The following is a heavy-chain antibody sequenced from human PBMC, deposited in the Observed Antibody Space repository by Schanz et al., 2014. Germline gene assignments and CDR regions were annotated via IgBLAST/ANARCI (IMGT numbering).Heavy chain of an antibody. CDR2: ISDNGIST. CDR3: AKAGSGWSTAGYYY. D-gene: IGHD6-19*01. V-gene: IGHV3-23*04. J-gene: IGHJ4*02. CDR1: GFTFSDYY. Sequence: VQLVESGGGLVKPGGSLRLSCAASGFTFSDYYMSWIRQAPGKGLEWVSGISDNGISTYYADSVKGRFSISRENSKSILYLQMNSLRAEDTAVYYCAKAGSGWSTAGYYYWGQGTLVTVSS.